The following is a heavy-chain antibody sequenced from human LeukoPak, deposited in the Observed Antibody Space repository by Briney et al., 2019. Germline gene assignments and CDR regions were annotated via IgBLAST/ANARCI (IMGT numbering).Heavy chain of an antibody. CDR1: GFSFSSYA. J-gene: IGHJ4*02. CDR2: ISGSGGST. V-gene: IGHV3-23*01. D-gene: IGHD1-7*01. Sequence: GGSLRLSCGASGFSFSSYAMSWVRQAPGKGLEWVSVISGSGGSTYYADSVKGRFTISRDNSKNTLYLRMNSLRAEDTAVYYCAKGELSSDAFYFDYWGQGALVTVSS. CDR3: AKGELSSDAFYFDY.